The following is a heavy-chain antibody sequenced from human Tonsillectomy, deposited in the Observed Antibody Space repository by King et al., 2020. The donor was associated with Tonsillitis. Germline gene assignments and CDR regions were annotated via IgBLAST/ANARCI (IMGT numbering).Heavy chain of an antibody. D-gene: IGHD3-16*01. Sequence: VQLVESGGGLAQPGGSLRLSCAASGFTSSSYAMNWVRQAPGKGLEWVSAFSGNGGSTYYADSVKGRFTISRDNSKNTLWLQMNSLRAEDTAVYYCAKAWGRGSDYYGMDVWGQGTTVTVSS. CDR2: FSGNGGST. V-gene: IGHV3-23*04. J-gene: IGHJ6*02. CDR3: AKAWGRGSDYYGMDV. CDR1: GFTSSSYA.